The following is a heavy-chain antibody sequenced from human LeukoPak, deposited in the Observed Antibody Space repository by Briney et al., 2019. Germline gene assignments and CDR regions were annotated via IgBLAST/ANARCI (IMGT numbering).Heavy chain of an antibody. D-gene: IGHD5-18*01. J-gene: IGHJ3*02. V-gene: IGHV3-11*04. CDR2: ISSTGSTI. Sequence: GGSLRLSCAASGFTFSDYYMSWFRQAPGKGLEWVSYISSTGSTIYNADSVKGRFTISRDNSKNTLYLQMNSLRAEDTAVYYCARGIQLWLDAFDIWGQGTMVTVSS. CDR1: GFTFSDYY. CDR3: ARGIQLWLDAFDI.